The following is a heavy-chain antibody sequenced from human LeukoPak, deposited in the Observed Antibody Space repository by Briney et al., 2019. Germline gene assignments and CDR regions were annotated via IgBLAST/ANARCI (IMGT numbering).Heavy chain of an antibody. J-gene: IGHJ4*02. CDR3: ARGSRLVPDY. CDR2: INHSGST. Sequence: SETLSLTCAVYGGSFSGYYWSWIRQPPGKGLEWIGEINHSGSTNYNPSLKSRVTVSVDTSKNQFSLKLSSVTAADTAVYYCARGSRLVPDYWGQGTLVTVSS. D-gene: IGHD3-9*01. V-gene: IGHV4-34*01. CDR1: GGSFSGYY.